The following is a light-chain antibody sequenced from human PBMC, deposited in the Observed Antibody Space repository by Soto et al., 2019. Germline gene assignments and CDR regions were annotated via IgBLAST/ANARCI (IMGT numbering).Light chain of an antibody. CDR1: QSVDSY. CDR3: QQYATSPTT. V-gene: IGKV3-20*01. J-gene: IGKJ5*01. Sequence: EIVLTQSPDTLSLSPGERATVSCRASQSVDSYLAWYQQKPGQAPRLLIYGTSSRAIGIPGRFSGSGSGKEFTLTISRVEPEDFAVYYCQQYATSPTTFGQGARLDNK. CDR2: GTS.